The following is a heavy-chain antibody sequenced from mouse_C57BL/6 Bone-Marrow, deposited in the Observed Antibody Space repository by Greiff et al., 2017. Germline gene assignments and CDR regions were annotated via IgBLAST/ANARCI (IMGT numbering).Heavy chain of an antibody. J-gene: IGHJ4*01. CDR1: GYTFTDYY. CDR3: ARWRVGLL. D-gene: IGHD3-1*01. V-gene: IGHV1-26*01. Sequence: EVQLQQSGPELVKPGASVKISCKASGYTFTDYYMNWVKQSHGKSLEWIGDINPNDGGTSYNQKFKGKATLTVDKSSSTAYMELRSLTSDDSAVXYCARWRVGLLWGQGTSVTVSS. CDR2: INPNDGGT.